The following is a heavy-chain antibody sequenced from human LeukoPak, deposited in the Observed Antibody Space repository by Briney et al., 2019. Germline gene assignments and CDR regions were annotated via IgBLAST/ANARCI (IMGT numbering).Heavy chain of an antibody. V-gene: IGHV4-59*08. CDR1: GGSISSYY. J-gene: IGHJ4*02. D-gene: IGHD5-18*01. CDR3: ARRAYNYGSNFDY. CDR2: ISNSGST. Sequence: PSETLSLTCTVSGGSISSYYWSWIRQSPGKGLEWIGYISNSGSTNYNPSLKSRVTISVDTSKNQFSLKLTSVTAADTAVYYCARRAYNYGSNFDYWGQGTLVTVSS.